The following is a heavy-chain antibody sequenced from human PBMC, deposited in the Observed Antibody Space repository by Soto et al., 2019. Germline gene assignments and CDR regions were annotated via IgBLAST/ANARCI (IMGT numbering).Heavy chain of an antibody. D-gene: IGHD3-22*01. Sequence: SSVKVACKTSGGTFSSYVVSWVRQAPGQGLEWMGGIVPIVDTATYAQKFQGRVTITADMSTNTAYMELSSLRSEDTAVYYCAAESYYESNGTKGRIDWGQGTLVTVSS. CDR2: IVPIVDTA. CDR1: GGTFSSYV. J-gene: IGHJ4*02. CDR3: AAESYYESNGTKGRID. V-gene: IGHV1-69*06.